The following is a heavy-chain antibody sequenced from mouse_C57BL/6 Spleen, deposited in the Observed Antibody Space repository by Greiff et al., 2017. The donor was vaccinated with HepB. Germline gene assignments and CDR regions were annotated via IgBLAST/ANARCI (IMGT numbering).Heavy chain of an antibody. J-gene: IGHJ2*01. CDR2: IRNKANGYTT. CDR3: ARYGTFYYFDY. V-gene: IGHV7-3*01. Sequence: EVMLVESGGGLVQPGCSLSLSCAASGFTFTDYYMSWVRQPPGKALEWLGFIRNKANGYTTEYSASVKGRFTISRDNSQSILYLQMNALRAEDSATYYCARYGTFYYFDYWGQGTTLTVSS. CDR1: GFTFTDYY.